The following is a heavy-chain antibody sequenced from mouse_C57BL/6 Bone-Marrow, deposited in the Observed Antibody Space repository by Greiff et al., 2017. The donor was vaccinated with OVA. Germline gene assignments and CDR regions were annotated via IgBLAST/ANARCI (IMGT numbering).Heavy chain of an antibody. D-gene: IGHD2-3*01. V-gene: IGHV2-5*01. CDR1: GFSLTSYG. J-gene: IGHJ4*01. CDR3: AKNFGYYNYAMDY. CDR2: IWRGGST. Sequence: VKLVESGPGLVQPSQSLSITCTVSGFSLTSYGVHWVRQSPGKGLEWLGVIWRGGSTDYNAAFMSRLSITKDNSKSQVFFKMNSLQADDTAIYYCAKNFGYYNYAMDYWGQGTSVTVSS.